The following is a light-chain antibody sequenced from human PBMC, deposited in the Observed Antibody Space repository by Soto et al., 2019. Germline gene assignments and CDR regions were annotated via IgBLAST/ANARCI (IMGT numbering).Light chain of an antibody. V-gene: IGKV3D-20*01. J-gene: IGKJ2*01. CDR1: QSVSFNY. CDR2: DAS. Sequence: EIVLTQSPGTLSLSPGERATLSCAASQSVSFNYLAWYQQKVGLAPRLLIYDASRRATGTPDRFSGSGSGTDFTITISRLEPEDFVVYVCQQYGSSPYTFGQGTNLEIK. CDR3: QQYGSSPYT.